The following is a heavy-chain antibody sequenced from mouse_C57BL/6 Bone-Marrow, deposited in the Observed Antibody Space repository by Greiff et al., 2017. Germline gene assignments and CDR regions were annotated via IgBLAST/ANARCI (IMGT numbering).Heavy chain of an antibody. J-gene: IGHJ4*01. D-gene: IGHD2-3*01. CDR3: ARFYPPKDY. V-gene: IGHV5-4*01. Sequence: EVQLVESGGGLVKPGGSLKLSCAASGFTFSSYAMSWVRQTPEKRLEWVATISDGGSDIYYPDNVKGRFTISRDNAKNHLYLQMSHLKSEDTAIYYCARFYPPKDYWGQGTSVTVSS. CDR1: GFTFSSYA. CDR2: ISDGGSDI.